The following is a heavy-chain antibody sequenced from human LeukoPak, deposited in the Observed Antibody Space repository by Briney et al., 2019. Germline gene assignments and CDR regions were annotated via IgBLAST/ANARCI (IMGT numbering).Heavy chain of an antibody. CDR2: ISSSSSYI. CDR1: GFTFSSYS. D-gene: IGHD3-22*01. CDR3: ARAIHYYDSSGSHDAFDI. J-gene: IGHJ3*02. Sequence: PGGSLRLSCAASGFTFSSYSMNWVRQAPGKGLEWVSSISSSSSYIYYADSVKGRFTISRDNAKNSLYLQMNSLRAEDTAVYYCARAIHYYDSSGSHDAFDIWGQGTMVTVSS. V-gene: IGHV3-21*01.